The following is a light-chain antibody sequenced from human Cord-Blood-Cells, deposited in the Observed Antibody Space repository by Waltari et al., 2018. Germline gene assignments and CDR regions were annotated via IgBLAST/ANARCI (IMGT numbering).Light chain of an antibody. CDR1: SSDVGSYNL. CDR3: CSYAGSSTFHVV. V-gene: IGLV2-23*03. J-gene: IGLJ2*01. Sequence: QSALTQPASVSGSPGQSITISCTGTSSDVGSYNLVSWYQQHQGKAPKRMIYEGSKRPSGVSNRFSGSKSGNTASLTISGLQAEDEADYYCCSYAGSSTFHVVFGGGTKLTVL. CDR2: EGS.